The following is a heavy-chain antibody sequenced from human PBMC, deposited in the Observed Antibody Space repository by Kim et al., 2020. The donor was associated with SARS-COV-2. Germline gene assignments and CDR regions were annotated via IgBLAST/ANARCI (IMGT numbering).Heavy chain of an antibody. Sequence: YAVSVKSRITINPDTSKNQFSLQLNSVTPEDTAVYYCARAGRGVVGATTHWGQGTLVTVSS. D-gene: IGHD1-26*01. V-gene: IGHV6-1*01. J-gene: IGHJ4*02. CDR3: ARAGRGVVGATTH.